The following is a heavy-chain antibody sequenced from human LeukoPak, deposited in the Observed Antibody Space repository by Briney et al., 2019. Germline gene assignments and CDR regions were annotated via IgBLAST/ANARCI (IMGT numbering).Heavy chain of an antibody. V-gene: IGHV3-74*01. CDR3: ARGYCSGGSCYKLNACDI. J-gene: IGHJ3*02. Sequence: GGSLRLSRAASGFTFSSYWMHWVRQAPGKGLVWVSHINSDGISTGYVDSVKGRFIISRDNAKNTLYLQMNSLRAEDTAVYYCARGYCSGGSCYKLNACDIWGQGAMVPVSS. CDR1: GFTFSSYW. CDR2: INSDGIST. D-gene: IGHD2-15*01.